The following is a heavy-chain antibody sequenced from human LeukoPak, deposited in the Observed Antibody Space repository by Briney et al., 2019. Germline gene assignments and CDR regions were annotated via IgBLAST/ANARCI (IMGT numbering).Heavy chain of an antibody. CDR3: ARVLPGGAARTGYFDY. CDR2: INPSGGST. Sequence: ASVKVSCKASGYTFTSYYMHWVRQAPGQGLEWMGIINPSGGSTSYAQKFQGRVTMTRATSTSTVYMELSSLRSEDTAVYYCARVLPGGAARTGYFDYWGQGTLVTVSS. D-gene: IGHD6-6*01. CDR1: GYTFTSYY. V-gene: IGHV1-46*01. J-gene: IGHJ4*02.